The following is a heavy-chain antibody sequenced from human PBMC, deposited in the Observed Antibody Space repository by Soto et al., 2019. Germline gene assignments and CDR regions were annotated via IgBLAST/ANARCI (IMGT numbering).Heavy chain of an antibody. J-gene: IGHJ4*02. CDR1: GFTFSSYA. CDR2: ISGSGGST. Sequence: GGSLRLSCAASGFTFSSYAMSWVRQAPGKGLEWVSAISGSGGSTYYADSVKGRFTISRDNSKNTLYLQMNSLRAEDTAVYYCAKDNDFWSGYYWGTLDYWGQGTLVTVSS. V-gene: IGHV3-23*01. CDR3: AKDNDFWSGYYWGTLDY. D-gene: IGHD3-3*01.